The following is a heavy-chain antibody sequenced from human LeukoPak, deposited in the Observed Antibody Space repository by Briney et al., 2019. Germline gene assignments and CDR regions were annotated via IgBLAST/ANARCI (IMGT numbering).Heavy chain of an antibody. CDR2: INTNTGNP. V-gene: IGHV7-4-1*02. Sequence: ASVKVSCKASGYTFTSYAMNWVRQAPGQGLEWMGWINTNTGNPTYAQGFTGRFAFSLDTSGSTAYLHVSSLKAGDTDVYFFARENGSGSYALRGYPSSYSMHPWGKRNTLTVS. D-gene: IGHD3-10*01. J-gene: IGHJ6*03. CDR1: GYTFTSYA. CDR3: ARENGSGSYALRGYPSSYSMHP.